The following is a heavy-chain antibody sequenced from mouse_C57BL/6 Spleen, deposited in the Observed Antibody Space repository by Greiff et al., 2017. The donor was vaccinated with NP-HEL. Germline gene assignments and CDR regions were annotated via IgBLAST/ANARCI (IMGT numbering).Heavy chain of an antibody. D-gene: IGHD2-4*01. V-gene: IGHV1-18*01. CDR1: GYTFTDYN. CDR3: ARYDYDYDWYFDV. Sequence: VQLQQSGPELVKPGASVKIPCKASGYTFTDYNMDWVKQSHGKSLEWIGDINPNNGGTIYNQKFKGKATLTVDKSSSTAYMELRSLTSEDTAVYYCARYDYDYDWYFDVWGTGTTVTVSS. J-gene: IGHJ1*03. CDR2: INPNNGGT.